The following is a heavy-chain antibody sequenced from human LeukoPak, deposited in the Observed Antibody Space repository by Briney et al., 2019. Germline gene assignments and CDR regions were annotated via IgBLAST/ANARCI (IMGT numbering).Heavy chain of an antibody. J-gene: IGHJ6*04. Sequence: GGSLSLSCAASGFPFSSYWMSWIRQAPGKGLEWVSYISSSGSTIYYADSVKGRFTISRDNAKNSLYLQMNSLRAEDTAVYYCAELGITMIGGVWGKGTTVTISS. CDR1: GFPFSSYW. V-gene: IGHV3-48*04. CDR3: AELGITMIGGV. CDR2: ISSSGSTI. D-gene: IGHD3-10*02.